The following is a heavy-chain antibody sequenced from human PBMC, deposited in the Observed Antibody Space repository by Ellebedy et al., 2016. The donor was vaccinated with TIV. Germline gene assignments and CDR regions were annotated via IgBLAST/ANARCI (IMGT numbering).Heavy chain of an antibody. Sequence: MPSETLSLTCDVVGGSLNNYYWSWIRQAPGKGLEWIGEVNLRGYSKYEPSLESRVTISVDTSNNRFSLKLTSVTAADTAVYFCARAGPFGPWLGLYYYYYLEVWGQGTTVTVSS. CDR2: VNLRGYS. J-gene: IGHJ6*03. CDR3: ARAGPFGPWLGLYYYYYLEV. D-gene: IGHD3-9*01. CDR1: GGSLNNYY. V-gene: IGHV4-34*01.